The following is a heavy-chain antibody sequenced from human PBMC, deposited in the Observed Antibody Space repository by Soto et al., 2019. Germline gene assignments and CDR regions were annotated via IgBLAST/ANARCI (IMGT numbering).Heavy chain of an antibody. CDR1: GGTFSSYA. V-gene: IGHV1-69*13. CDR3: ARTDTAMVIGYYYYGMDV. J-gene: IGHJ6*02. D-gene: IGHD5-18*01. CDR2: IIPIFGTA. Sequence: SVKVSCKASGGTFSSYAISWVRQAPGQGLEWMGGIIPIFGTANYAQKFQGRVTITADESTSTAYMELSSLRSEDTAVYYCARTDTAMVIGYYYYGMDVWGQGTTVTVSS.